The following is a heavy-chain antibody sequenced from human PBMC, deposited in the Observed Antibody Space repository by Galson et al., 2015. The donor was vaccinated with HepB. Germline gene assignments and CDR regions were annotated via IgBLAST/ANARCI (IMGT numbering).Heavy chain of an antibody. J-gene: IGHJ6*03. D-gene: IGHD3-9*01. CDR2: IIPIFGTA. CDR1: GGTFSKYA. V-gene: IGHV1-69*13. CDR3: ARDFFDSSNYYYYMDV. Sequence: SVKVSCKASGGTFSKYAIRWVRQAPGQGLEWMGGIIPIFGTANYAQKFQGRVTITADESTSTAYMELSSLRSEDTAVYYCARDFFDSSNYYYYMDVWGKGTTVTVSS.